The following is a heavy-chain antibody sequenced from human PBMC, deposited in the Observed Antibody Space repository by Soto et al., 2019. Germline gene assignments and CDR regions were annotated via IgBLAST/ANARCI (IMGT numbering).Heavy chain of an antibody. CDR1: GFSLSTSGMC. V-gene: IGHV4-39*01. CDR2: IYFSGTT. Sequence: SGPTLVNPTQTLTLTCTFSGFSLSTSGMCVSLIRQPPGKGLEWIGSIYFSGTTYYSPSLKTRVTLFVDTSKNQFSLKLTSVTAADTAVYYCAAEISSAGHYWGQGTLVTVSS. CDR3: AAEISSAGHY. D-gene: IGHD6-13*01. J-gene: IGHJ4*02.